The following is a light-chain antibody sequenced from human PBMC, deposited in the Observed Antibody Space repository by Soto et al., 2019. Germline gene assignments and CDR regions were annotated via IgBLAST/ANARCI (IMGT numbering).Light chain of an antibody. Sequence: DSVMTQSPDSLAVSLGERATINCKSSQSVLYSSNNKNYLAWYQQRPGQHPKLLIYWASTRSSGVPDRFSGSGSGTDFTLTITSLQAEDVAVYYCQQYESTPPTFGQGTKLEIK. J-gene: IGKJ2*01. V-gene: IGKV4-1*01. CDR3: QQYESTPPT. CDR2: WAS. CDR1: QSVLYSSNNKNY.